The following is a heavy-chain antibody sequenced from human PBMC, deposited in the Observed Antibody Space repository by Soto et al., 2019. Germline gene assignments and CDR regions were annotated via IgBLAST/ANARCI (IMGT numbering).Heavy chain of an antibody. D-gene: IGHD6-25*01. Sequence: SETLSLTCTVSGGSLGSYYWAWIRQSPGKGLEWIGYVYFSGSTNYNPSLKSRVTISIDTSKNQFSLRLASVTAADTAFYYCGSVRPSGYVLSWGQGTLVTVSS. CDR1: GGSLGSYY. J-gene: IGHJ5*02. V-gene: IGHV4-59*01. CDR2: VYFSGST. CDR3: GSVRPSGYVLS.